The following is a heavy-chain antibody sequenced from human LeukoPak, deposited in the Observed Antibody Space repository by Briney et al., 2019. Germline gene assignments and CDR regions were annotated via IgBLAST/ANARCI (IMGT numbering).Heavy chain of an antibody. CDR1: GGSISSGGYY. V-gene: IGHV4-39*07. D-gene: IGHD3-10*01. CDR2: INHSGST. CDR3: ARRGAAWLWFGDHAFGY. J-gene: IGHJ4*02. Sequence: PSETLSLTCTVSGGSISSGGYYWSWIRQPPGKGLEWIGEINHSGSTNYNPSLKSRVTISVGTSKNQFSLKLSSVTAADTAVYYCARRGAAWLWFGDHAFGYWGQGTLVTVSS.